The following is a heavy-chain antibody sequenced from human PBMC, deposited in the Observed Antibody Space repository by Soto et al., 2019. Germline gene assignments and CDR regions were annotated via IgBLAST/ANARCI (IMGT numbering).Heavy chain of an antibody. D-gene: IGHD3-10*01. CDR1: GGSISSGDYY. V-gene: IGHV4-30-4*01. J-gene: IGHJ4*02. Sequence: QVQLQESGPGLVKPSQTLSLTCTVSGGSISSGDYYWSWIRQPPGKGLEWIGYIYYSGSTYYNPPLKSRVTISVDTSKNQFSLKLSSVTAADTAVYYCARVGGFGATTIDYWGQGTLVTVSS. CDR3: ARVGGFGATTIDY. CDR2: IYYSGST.